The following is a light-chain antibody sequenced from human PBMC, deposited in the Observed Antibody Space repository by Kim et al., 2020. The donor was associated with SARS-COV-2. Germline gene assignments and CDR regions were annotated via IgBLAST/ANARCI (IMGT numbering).Light chain of an antibody. V-gene: IGKV1-8*01. Sequence: AIRITQSPSSLSASTGDRVTITCRASQGISSYLAWYQQKPGKAPKLLIYAASTLQSGVPSRFSGSGSGTDFTLTISCLQSEDFATYYCQQYYSYPTSTFGQGTKLEI. J-gene: IGKJ2*01. CDR3: QQYYSYPTST. CDR2: AAS. CDR1: QGISSY.